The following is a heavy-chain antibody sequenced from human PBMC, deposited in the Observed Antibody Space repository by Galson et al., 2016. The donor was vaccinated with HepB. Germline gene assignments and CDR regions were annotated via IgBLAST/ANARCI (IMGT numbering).Heavy chain of an antibody. CDR3: TKDLFPAVGGVVTYCES. Sequence: SLRLSCAASGFTFRNYGMAWVRQAPGKGLEWVSSLSGSGGGAFLADSVKGRFTISRDNSKNTVYLQMNSLRVEDTAVYYCTKDLFPAVGGVVTYCESWGQGTLVTVS. J-gene: IGHJ4*02. CDR1: GFTFRNYG. D-gene: IGHD3-10*01. V-gene: IGHV3-23*01. CDR2: LSGSGGGA.